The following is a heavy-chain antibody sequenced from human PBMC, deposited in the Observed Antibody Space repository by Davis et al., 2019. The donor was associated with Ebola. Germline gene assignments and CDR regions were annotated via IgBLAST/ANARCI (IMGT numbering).Heavy chain of an antibody. V-gene: IGHV4-59*01. CDR1: GGSISSYY. CDR3: ARVDYATYFQD. Sequence: SETLSLTCTVSGGSISSYYWSWIRQPPGKGLEWIGYIYYSGSTNYNPSLKSRVSISLDTSKNQFSLKLRSVIAADTAMYYCARVDYATYFQDWGQGTLVTVSS. D-gene: IGHD4-17*01. CDR2: IYYSGST. J-gene: IGHJ1*01.